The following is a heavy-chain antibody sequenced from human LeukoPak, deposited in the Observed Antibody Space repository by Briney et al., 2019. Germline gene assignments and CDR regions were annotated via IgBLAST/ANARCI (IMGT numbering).Heavy chain of an antibody. CDR1: GGTFSSYA. CDR2: IIPILGIA. V-gene: IGHV1-69*04. CDR3: ARKLGLEATIGRGWFDP. Sequence: SVRVSCKASGGTFSSYAISWVRQAPGQGLEWMGRIIPILGIANYAQKFQGRVTITADKSTSTAYMELNSLRSEDTAVYYCARKLGLEATIGRGWFDPWGQGTLVTVSS. D-gene: IGHD5-24*01. J-gene: IGHJ5*02.